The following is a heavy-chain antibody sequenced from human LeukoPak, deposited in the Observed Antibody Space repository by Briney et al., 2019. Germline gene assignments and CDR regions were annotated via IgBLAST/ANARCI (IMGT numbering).Heavy chain of an antibody. J-gene: IGHJ5*02. CDR3: ARSGFGSGISFDL. CDR2: MNPNSGDT. Sequence: ASVKVSCKASGYTFTSYDINWVRQAPGQGLEWMGWMNPNSGDTGYPQKFQGRVTMTRDTAITTAYMELSSLRSEDTAVYYCARSGFGSGISFDLWGQGTLVTVSS. D-gene: IGHD3-10*01. CDR1: GYTFTSYD. V-gene: IGHV1-8*01.